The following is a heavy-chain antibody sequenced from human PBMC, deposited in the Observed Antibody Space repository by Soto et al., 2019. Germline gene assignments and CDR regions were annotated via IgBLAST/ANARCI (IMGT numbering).Heavy chain of an antibody. CDR1: GGSISSGGYY. CDR2: IYYSGST. D-gene: IGHD6-6*01. V-gene: IGHV4-31*03. Sequence: SETLSLTCTVSGGSISSGGYYWSWIRQHPGKGLEWIGYIYYSGSTYYNPSLKSRVTISVDTSKNQFSLKLSSVTAADTAVYYCASVLAARVPYYFDYWGQGTLVTVSS. J-gene: IGHJ4*02. CDR3: ASVLAARVPYYFDY.